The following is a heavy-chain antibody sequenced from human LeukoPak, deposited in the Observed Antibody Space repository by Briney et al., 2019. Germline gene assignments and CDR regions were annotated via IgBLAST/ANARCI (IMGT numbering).Heavy chain of an antibody. Sequence: PGGSLRLSCAASGFTFSSYSMNWVRQAPGKGLEWVSGIDTKGTRTYYADSVKGRFTISRDNSKNTLFLQMNSLRAEDTAVYYCVKEVVATIPPLWGQGTLVTVSS. CDR3: VKEVVATIPPL. V-gene: IGHV3-23*01. D-gene: IGHD5-12*01. CDR1: GFTFSSYS. CDR2: IDTKGTRT. J-gene: IGHJ4*02.